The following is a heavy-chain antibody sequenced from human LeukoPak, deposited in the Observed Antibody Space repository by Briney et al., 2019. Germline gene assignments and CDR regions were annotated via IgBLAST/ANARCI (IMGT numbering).Heavy chain of an antibody. D-gene: IGHD3-16*01. Sequence: GSSVKASCKASGGTFSSSAISWVRQAPGQGLEWMGRIIPILGIANYAQKFQGRVTITADKSTSTAYMELSSLRSEDTAVYYCARDNGGRYYFDYWGQGTLVTVSS. V-gene: IGHV1-69*04. CDR1: GGTFSSSA. J-gene: IGHJ4*02. CDR3: ARDNGGRYYFDY. CDR2: IIPILGIA.